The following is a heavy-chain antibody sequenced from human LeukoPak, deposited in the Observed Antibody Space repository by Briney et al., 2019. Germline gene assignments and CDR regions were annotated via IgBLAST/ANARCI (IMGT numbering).Heavy chain of an antibody. J-gene: IGHJ4*02. Sequence: GASVKVSCKASGYTSTSYGISWVRQAPGQGLEWMGWISAYNGNTNYAQKLQGRVTMTTDTSTSTAYMELRSLRSDDTAVYYCARGDGTYPTPARMTTVVTLDYWGQGTLVTVSS. CDR1: GYTSTSYG. CDR3: ARGDGTYPTPARMTTVVTLDY. D-gene: IGHD4-23*01. V-gene: IGHV1-18*01. CDR2: ISAYNGNT.